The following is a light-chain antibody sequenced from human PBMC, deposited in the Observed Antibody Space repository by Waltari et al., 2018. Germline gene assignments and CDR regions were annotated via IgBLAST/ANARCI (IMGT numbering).Light chain of an antibody. CDR3: QSADSSGSVV. CDR2: KDS. CDR1: ALSKQY. J-gene: IGLJ2*01. Sequence: SFELTPPPSLSVSPGQTARITCSGDALSKQYAHWHQQRPGLAPVLVIYKDSERPSGIPERFSGSSSGTTVTLTLSGVQAEDEADYYCQSADSSGSVVFGGGTKLTVL. V-gene: IGLV3-25*03.